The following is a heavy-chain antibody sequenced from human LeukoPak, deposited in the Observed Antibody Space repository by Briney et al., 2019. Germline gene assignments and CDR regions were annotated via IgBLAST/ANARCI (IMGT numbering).Heavy chain of an antibody. CDR1: GFTFSSYS. CDR3: ARGSYCDSSGYCY. D-gene: IGHD3-22*01. V-gene: IGHV3-21*01. Sequence: GGSLRLSCAASGFTFSSYSMNWVRQAPGKGLEWVSSISSSSYIYYADSVKGRFTISRDNAKNSLYLQMNSLRAEDTAVYYCARGSYCDSSGYCYWGQGTLVTVSS. CDR2: ISSSSYI. J-gene: IGHJ4*02.